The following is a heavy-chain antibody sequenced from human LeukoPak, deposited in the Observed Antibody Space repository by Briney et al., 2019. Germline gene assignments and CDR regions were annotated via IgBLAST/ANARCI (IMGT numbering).Heavy chain of an antibody. D-gene: IGHD2-21*01. CDR2: ISDDGGNK. V-gene: IGHV3-30*18. CDR1: GFTFSIYG. CDR3: AKGSHKLTYCGGDCYSEAARFDL. Sequence: GGSLTLSCTTSGFTFSIYGMHWVRQAPGKGLEWVAVISDDGGNKKSAESVKGRFTISRDNSKNTLHLQMNSLRLEDTAVYYCAKGSHKLTYCGGDCYSEAARFDLWGQGILVTVSS. J-gene: IGHJ5*02.